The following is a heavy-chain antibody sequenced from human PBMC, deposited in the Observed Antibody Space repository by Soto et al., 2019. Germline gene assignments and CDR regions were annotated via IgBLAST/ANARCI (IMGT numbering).Heavy chain of an antibody. CDR2: ISAYNGNT. Sequence: ASVKVSCKASGYTFTSYGISWVRQAPGQGLEWMGWISAYNGNTNYAQKLQGRVTMTTDTSTSTAYMELRSLRSDDTAVYYCARVRPRQFVSRAVAGDFDYWGQGTLVTVSS. CDR1: GYTFTSYG. CDR3: ARVRPRQFVSRAVAGDFDY. J-gene: IGHJ4*02. V-gene: IGHV1-18*01. D-gene: IGHD6-19*01.